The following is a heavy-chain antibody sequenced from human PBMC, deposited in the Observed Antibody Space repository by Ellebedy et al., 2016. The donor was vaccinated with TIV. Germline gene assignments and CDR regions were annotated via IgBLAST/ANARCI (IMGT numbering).Heavy chain of an antibody. V-gene: IGHV1-18*01. CDR3: ASYGDPDYYFDY. D-gene: IGHD4-17*01. CDR2: ISAYTGNT. CDR1: GYTFTSYG. Sequence: ASVKVSXXASGYTFTSYGISYVRQAPGQGLEWMGWISAYTGNTNYAQKLQGRVTITADKFTSTAYMELSSLRSEDTAVYYCASYGDPDYYFDYWGQGTLVTVSS. J-gene: IGHJ4*02.